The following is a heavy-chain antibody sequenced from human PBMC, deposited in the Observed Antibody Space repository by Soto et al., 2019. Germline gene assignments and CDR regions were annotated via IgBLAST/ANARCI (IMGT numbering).Heavy chain of an antibody. Sequence: QVQLVESGGGVVQPGRSLRLSCAASGFTFSSYAMHWVRQDPGKGLEWVAVISYDGSNKYYADSVKGRFTISRDNSKNTLYLQMNSLRAEDTAVYYCAREDYGDYASWGQGTLVTVSS. D-gene: IGHD4-17*01. CDR3: AREDYGDYAS. J-gene: IGHJ5*02. CDR2: ISYDGSNK. V-gene: IGHV3-30-3*01. CDR1: GFTFSSYA.